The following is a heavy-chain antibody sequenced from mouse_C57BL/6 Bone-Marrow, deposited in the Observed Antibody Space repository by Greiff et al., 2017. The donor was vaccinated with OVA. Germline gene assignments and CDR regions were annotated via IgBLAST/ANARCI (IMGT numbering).Heavy chain of an antibody. CDR1: GFSLTSYG. CDR2: IWGGGGT. D-gene: IGHD4-1*01. CDR3: AKLTGTGY. V-gene: IGHV2-9*01. J-gene: IGHJ4*01. Sequence: QVTLKESGPGLVAPSQSLSITCTVSGFSLTSYGVAWVRQPQGKRLEWLGVIWGGGGTNYNSALMSRLSISKDNSKSQVFLKLNSMQTDDTAMYYCAKLTGTGYWGQGTSVTVSA.